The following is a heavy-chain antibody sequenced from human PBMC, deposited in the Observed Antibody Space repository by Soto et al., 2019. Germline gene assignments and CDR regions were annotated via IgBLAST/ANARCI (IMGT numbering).Heavy chain of an antibody. CDR2: INWKSDI. V-gene: IGHV3-9*01. D-gene: IGHD1-1*01. CDR1: GFTFDDNA. Sequence: PGGSLRLSCAVSGFTFDDNAMHWVRQAPEKGLEWVSGINWKSDIGYADSVKGRFTISRDNAKNTLYLQMNSLGAEDTAVYYCAKDMATTNSWGLGTLVTVSS. CDR3: AKDMATTNS. J-gene: IGHJ4*02.